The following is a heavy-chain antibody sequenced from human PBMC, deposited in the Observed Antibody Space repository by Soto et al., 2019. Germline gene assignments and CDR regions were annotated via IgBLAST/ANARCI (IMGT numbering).Heavy chain of an antibody. V-gene: IGHV3-33*01. CDR1: GFTFSTYG. CDR2: IWNDGSKT. CDR3: ARDIKSGGEYLDF. Sequence: QVRLVESGGGVVQPGRSLRLSCAASGFTFSTYGIHWVRQAPGKGLEWVAVIWNDGSKTYYADSVKGRCTISRDNSKNTVYLQMNSLRVEDTVVYYCARDIKSGGEYLDFWGQGTLVTVSS. D-gene: IGHD5-12*01. J-gene: IGHJ4*02.